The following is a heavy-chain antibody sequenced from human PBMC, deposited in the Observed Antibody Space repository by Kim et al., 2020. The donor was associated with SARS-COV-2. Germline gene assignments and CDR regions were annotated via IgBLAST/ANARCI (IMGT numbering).Heavy chain of an antibody. D-gene: IGHD3-10*01. J-gene: IGHJ4*02. CDR2: IYYSGST. Sequence: SETLSLTCTVSGGSISSGGYYWSWIRQHPGKGLEWIGYIYYSGSTYYNPSLKSRVTISVDTSKNQFSLKLSSVTAADTAVYYCARDLLDGSGSYYIDYWGQGTLVTVSS. CDR1: GGSISSGGYY. CDR3: ARDLLDGSGSYYIDY. V-gene: IGHV4-31*03.